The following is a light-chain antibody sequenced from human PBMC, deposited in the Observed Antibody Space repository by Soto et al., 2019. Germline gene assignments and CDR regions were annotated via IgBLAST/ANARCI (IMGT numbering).Light chain of an antibody. V-gene: IGLV2-23*02. CDR2: DVR. CDR1: SSDVGGQNA. J-gene: IGLJ2*01. Sequence: QSVLTQPASVSGSPGQSITISCTGTSSDVGGQNAVSWYQQHPGKAPKFIIYDVRKRPSGVSSRFSGSKSGNTASLTISGLQAEDEADYYCCSYAGSSTVVFGGGTKLTVL. CDR3: CSYAGSSTVV.